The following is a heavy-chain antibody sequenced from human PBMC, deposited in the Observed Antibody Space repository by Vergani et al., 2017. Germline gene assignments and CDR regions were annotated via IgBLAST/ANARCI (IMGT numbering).Heavy chain of an antibody. D-gene: IGHD3-3*01. V-gene: IGHV1-18*01. Sequence: QVQLVQSGAEVKKPGASVKVSCKASGYTFTSYGISWVRQAPGQGLEWMGWISAYNGNTNYAQKLQGRVTMTTDTSTSTAYMELRSLRSDDTAVYYCARLGPPTYYDFWSGSSSGDYWGQGTLVTVSS. CDR3: ARLGPPTYYDFWSGSSSGDY. J-gene: IGHJ4*02. CDR1: GYTFTSYG. CDR2: ISAYNGNT.